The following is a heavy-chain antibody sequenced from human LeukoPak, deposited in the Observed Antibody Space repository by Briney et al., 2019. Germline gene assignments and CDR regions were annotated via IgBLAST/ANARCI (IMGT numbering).Heavy chain of an antibody. D-gene: IGHD1-26*01. CDR1: GGTFSSYA. CDR2: IIPIFGTA. CDR3: AREEWEGQTVRDY. Sequence: AASVKVSCKASGGTFSSYAISWVRQAPGQGLEWMGGIIPIFGTANYAQKFQGRVTITTDESTSTAYMELSSLRSEDTAVYYCAREEWEGQTVRDYWGQGTLVTVSS. J-gene: IGHJ4*02. V-gene: IGHV1-69*05.